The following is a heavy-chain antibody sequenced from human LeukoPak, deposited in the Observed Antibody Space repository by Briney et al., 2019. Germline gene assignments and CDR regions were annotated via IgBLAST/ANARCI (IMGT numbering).Heavy chain of an antibody. CDR3: ATSPTYYYDSSGYSAFDI. D-gene: IGHD3-22*01. CDR2: ISAYNGNT. V-gene: IGHV1-18*01. J-gene: IGHJ3*02. Sequence: GASVKVSCKAPGYTFTSYGISWVRQAPGQGLEWMGWISAYNGNTNYAQKFQGRVTMTTDTSTSTAYMELRSLRSDDTAVYYCATSPTYYYDSSGYSAFDIWGQGTMVTVSS. CDR1: GYTFTSYG.